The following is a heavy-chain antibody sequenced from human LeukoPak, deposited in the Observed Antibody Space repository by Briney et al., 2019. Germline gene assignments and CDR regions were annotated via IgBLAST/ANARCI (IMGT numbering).Heavy chain of an antibody. CDR2: IYPGDSDT. CDR3: ASRKKGMATAGFDY. CDR1: GYSFTSYW. J-gene: IGHJ4*02. Sequence: GESLKISCKGSGYSFTSYWSGWVRQMPGKGLEWMVIIYPGDSDTRYSPSFQGQVTISAEKSISTAYLQWSSLKASDTALYYCASRKKGMATAGFDYWGQGTLVTVSS. V-gene: IGHV5-51*01. D-gene: IGHD5-24*01.